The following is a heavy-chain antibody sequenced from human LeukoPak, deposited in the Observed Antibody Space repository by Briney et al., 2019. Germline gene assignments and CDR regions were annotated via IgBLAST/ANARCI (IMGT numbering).Heavy chain of an antibody. D-gene: IGHD3-10*01. V-gene: IGHV3-21*01. Sequence: GGSLRLSCAASGFTFSSYSMNWVRQAPGKGLEWVSSISSSISYIYYPHSVKGRFTISRDNAKNSLYLQMNSLRAEDTAVYYCATSSGYWGQGTLVTVSS. CDR1: GFTFSSYS. CDR3: ATSSGY. J-gene: IGHJ4*02. CDR2: ISSSISYI.